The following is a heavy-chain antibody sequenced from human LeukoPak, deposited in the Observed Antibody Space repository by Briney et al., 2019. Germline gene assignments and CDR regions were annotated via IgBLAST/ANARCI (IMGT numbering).Heavy chain of an antibody. V-gene: IGHV4-59*01. J-gene: IGHJ3*02. Sequence: PSETLSLTCTVSGGSISSYYWSWIRQPPGKGLEWIGYIYYSGSTNYNPSLKSRVTISVDTSKNQFSLKLSSVTAADTAVYYCARGWARYCSSTSCPSAFGIWGQGTMVTVSS. CDR3: ARGWARYCSSTSCPSAFGI. CDR1: GGSISSYY. CDR2: IYYSGST. D-gene: IGHD2-2*01.